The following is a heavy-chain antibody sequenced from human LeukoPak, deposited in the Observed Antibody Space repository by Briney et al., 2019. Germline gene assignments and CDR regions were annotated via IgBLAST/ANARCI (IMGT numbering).Heavy chain of an antibody. Sequence: SETLSLTCTVSGGSISSYYWSWIRQPPGKGLEWIGYIYTSGSTNYNPSLKSRVTISVDTSKNQFSLKLSSVTAADTAVYYCARRRPYYYMDVWGEGTTVTVSS. V-gene: IGHV4-4*09. CDR2: IYTSGST. CDR3: ARRRPYYYMDV. CDR1: GGSISSYY. J-gene: IGHJ6*03.